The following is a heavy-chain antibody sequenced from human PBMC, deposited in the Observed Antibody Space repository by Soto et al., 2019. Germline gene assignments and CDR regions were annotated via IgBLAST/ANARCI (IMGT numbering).Heavy chain of an antibody. J-gene: IGHJ6*02. CDR3: ASDLPGSGSFVFYGMDV. CDR1: DYMFSYYW. CDR2: ISSDGSST. D-gene: IGHD3-10*01. Sequence: EPQLVESGGGLVQPGGSLRLSCAASDYMFSYYWMHWVRQAPGKGLVWVSRISSDGSSTIYADSVKGRFTISRDNAKNSMDLQMNSLRGEATAVYYCASDLPGSGSFVFYGMDVWGQGTTVTVSS. V-gene: IGHV3-74*01.